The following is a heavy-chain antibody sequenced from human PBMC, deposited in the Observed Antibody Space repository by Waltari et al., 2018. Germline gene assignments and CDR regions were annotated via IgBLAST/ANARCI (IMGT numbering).Heavy chain of an antibody. CDR2: IYYSGST. J-gene: IGHJ4*02. V-gene: IGHV4-39*01. D-gene: IGHD6-19*01. CDR3: ATKRESSASGFDY. Sequence: QLQLQESGPGLVKPSEPLSFTCTVSGGSISSSSYYWGWLRQPPGKGLEWIVSIYYSGSTYYNPSLKSRVTISVDTSKNQFSLKLSSVTAADTAVYYCATKRESSASGFDYWGQGTLVTVSS. CDR1: GGSISSSSYY.